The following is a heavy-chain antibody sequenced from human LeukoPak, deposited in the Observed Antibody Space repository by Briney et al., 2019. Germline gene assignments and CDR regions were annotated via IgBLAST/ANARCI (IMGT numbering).Heavy chain of an antibody. V-gene: IGHV1-18*01. J-gene: IGHJ5*02. CDR2: NSAYNGNT. D-gene: IGHD1-26*01. Sequence: GASVKVSCKASGYTFTSYGISWVRQAPGQGLEWMGWNSAYNGNTNYAQKLQGRVTMTTDTSTSTAYMELRSLRSDDTAVYYCARDVVGSYFWTARAWFDPWGQGTLVTVSS. CDR3: ARDVVGSYFWTARAWFDP. CDR1: GYTFTSYG.